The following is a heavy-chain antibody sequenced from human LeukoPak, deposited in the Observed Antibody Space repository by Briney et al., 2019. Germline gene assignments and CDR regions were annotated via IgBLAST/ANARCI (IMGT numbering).Heavy chain of an antibody. CDR3: ARDGSNWSNDYYHGVDV. V-gene: IGHV4-59*01. CDR2: IYYSGIT. D-gene: IGHD4-11*01. CDR1: NGSINSYY. Sequence: AETLSLTCTVSNGSINSYYWSWIRKPPGKGLEWIAFIYYSGITDYTSSLKSRVTFSLDTANNRISLQLNSVTAADTAVYYCARDGSNWSNDYYHGVDVWGQGTTVTVSS. J-gene: IGHJ6*02.